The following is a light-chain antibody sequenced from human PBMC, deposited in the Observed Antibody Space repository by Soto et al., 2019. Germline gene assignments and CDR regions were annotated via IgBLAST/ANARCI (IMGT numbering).Light chain of an antibody. CDR3: QTFVRSLTISWV. CDR2: GDS. Sequence: QSVLTQPPSVSGAPGQRVTISCTGSISNIGRGYDVHWYQQLPGSAPRLLLSGDSHRPSGVPDRFSGSRSGTSASLAITGLHAEDGGVYYCQTFVRSLTISWVFGGGTKVTVL. CDR1: ISNIGRGYD. V-gene: IGLV1-40*01. J-gene: IGLJ3*02.